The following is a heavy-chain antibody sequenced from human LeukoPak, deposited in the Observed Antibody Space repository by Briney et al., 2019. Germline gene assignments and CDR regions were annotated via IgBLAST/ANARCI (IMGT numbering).Heavy chain of an antibody. Sequence: GGSLRLSCAASGFTLSSYAMSWVRQAPGKGLEWVSAISDSGNTYHADSVKGRFSISRDNSKNTLYLQMNSLRVEDTAVYYCAKVLDWRSVGPSDVFDVWGQGTMVTVSS. J-gene: IGHJ3*01. CDR2: ISDSGNT. CDR1: GFTLSSYA. D-gene: IGHD3-9*01. CDR3: AKVLDWRSVGPSDVFDV. V-gene: IGHV3-23*01.